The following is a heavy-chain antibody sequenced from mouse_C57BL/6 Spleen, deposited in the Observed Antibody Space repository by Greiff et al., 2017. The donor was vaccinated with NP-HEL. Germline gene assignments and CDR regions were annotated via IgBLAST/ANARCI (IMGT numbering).Heavy chain of an antibody. CDR3: AILYYDYGDYYAMDY. Sequence: DVKLVESGGGLVKPGGSLKLSCAASGFTFSSYAMSWVRQTPEKRLEWVATISDGGSYTYYPDNVKGRFTISRDNAKNNLYLQMSHLKSEDTAMCYCAILYYDYGDYYAMDYWGQGTSVTVSS. D-gene: IGHD2-4*01. V-gene: IGHV5-4*03. CDR2: ISDGGSYT. CDR1: GFTFSSYA. J-gene: IGHJ4*01.